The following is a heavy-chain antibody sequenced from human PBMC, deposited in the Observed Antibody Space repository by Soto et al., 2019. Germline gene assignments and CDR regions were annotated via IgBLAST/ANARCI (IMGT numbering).Heavy chain of an antibody. D-gene: IGHD2-8*01. Sequence: ETLSLTCAVYGGSFSGYYWSWIRQPPGKGLEWIGEINHSGSTNYNPSLKSRVTISVDTSKNQFSLKLSSVTAADTAVYYCARQKIVLMVYATHMDVWGKGTTVTSP. J-gene: IGHJ6*03. CDR1: GGSFSGYY. V-gene: IGHV4-34*01. CDR3: ARQKIVLMVYATHMDV. CDR2: INHSGST.